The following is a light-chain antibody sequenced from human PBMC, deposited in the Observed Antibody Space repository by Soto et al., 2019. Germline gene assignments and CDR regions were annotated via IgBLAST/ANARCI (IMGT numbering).Light chain of an antibody. CDR1: SSDIGAYNF. CDR2: DVN. Sequence: QSALTQPASVSGSPGQSITISCTGASSDIGAYNFVSWYQQHPGKAPKLTLYDVNIRPSGVSNRFSGSKSGNTASLTISGLQAEDEADYYCTSWTTSTTMIFGGGTKVPVL. V-gene: IGLV2-14*03. CDR3: TSWTTSTTMI. J-gene: IGLJ2*01.